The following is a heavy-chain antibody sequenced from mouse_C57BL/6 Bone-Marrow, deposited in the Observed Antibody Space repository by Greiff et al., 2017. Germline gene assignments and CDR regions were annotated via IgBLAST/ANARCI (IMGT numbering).Heavy chain of an antibody. CDR1: GYTFTSYG. CDR3: ARWIPFITTVVALYYYAMDY. Sequence: QVQLKQSGAELARPGASVKLSCKASGYTFTSYGISWVKQRTGQGLEWIGEIYPRSGIPYYNEKFKGKATLTADKSSSTAYMELRSLTSEDSAVYFCARWIPFITTVVALYYYAMDYWGQGTSVTVSS. J-gene: IGHJ4*01. D-gene: IGHD1-1*01. V-gene: IGHV1-81*01. CDR2: IYPRSGIP.